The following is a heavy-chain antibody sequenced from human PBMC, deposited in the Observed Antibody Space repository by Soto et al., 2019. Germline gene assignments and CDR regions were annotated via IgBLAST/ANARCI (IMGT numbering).Heavy chain of an antibody. CDR2: INSDGSST. V-gene: IGHV3-74*01. CDR1: GFTFSGSA. Sequence: PGGSLRLSCAASGFTFSGSAMHWVRQASGKGLEWVSRINSDGSSTSYADSVKGRFTISRDNAKNTLYLQMNSLRAEDTAVYYCASGYDILTGTHHGYWGQGTLVTVSS. J-gene: IGHJ4*02. D-gene: IGHD3-9*01. CDR3: ASGYDILTGTHHGY.